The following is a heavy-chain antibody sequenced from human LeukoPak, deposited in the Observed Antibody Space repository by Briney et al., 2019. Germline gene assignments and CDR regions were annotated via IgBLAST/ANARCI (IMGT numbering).Heavy chain of an antibody. CDR3: AKSNYDDNSPSDY. J-gene: IGHJ4*02. CDR2: INGRGGST. CDR1: GFTFSSYA. Sequence: PGGSLRLSCAASGFTFSSYAMSWVRQAPGKGLEWVSSINGRGGSTYYADSVKGRFTVSRDNSKNTLYLQMNSLRAGDTAVYYCAKSNYDDNSPSDYGGQEPLVTVSS. V-gene: IGHV3-23*01. D-gene: IGHD4-17*01.